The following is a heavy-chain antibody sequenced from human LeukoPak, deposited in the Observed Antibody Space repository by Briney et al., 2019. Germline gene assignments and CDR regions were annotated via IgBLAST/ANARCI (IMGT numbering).Heavy chain of an antibody. CDR3: AKGGLGCSSTSCFDY. Sequence: GGSLRLSCAASGFTFSSYAMSWVRQAPGKGLEWVSAISGSGGSTYYADSVKGRFTISRDNSKNTLYLQMNSLRAEDTAVYYCAKGGLGCSSTSCFDYWGQGTLATVSS. CDR1: GFTFSSYA. J-gene: IGHJ4*02. CDR2: ISGSGGST. D-gene: IGHD2-2*01. V-gene: IGHV3-23*01.